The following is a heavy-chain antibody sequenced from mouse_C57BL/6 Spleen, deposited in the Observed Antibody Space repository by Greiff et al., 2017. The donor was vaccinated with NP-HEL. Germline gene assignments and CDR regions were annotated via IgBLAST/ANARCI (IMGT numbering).Heavy chain of an antibody. Sequence: VQVVESGAELVKPGASVKMSCKASGYTFTSYWITWVKQRPGQGLEWIGDIYPGSGSTNYNEKFKSKATLTVDTSSSTAYMQLSSLTSEDSAVYYCARSGSLYAMDYWGQGTSVTVSS. V-gene: IGHV1-55*01. CDR1: GYTFTSYW. D-gene: IGHD1-1*01. CDR2: IYPGSGST. J-gene: IGHJ4*01. CDR3: ARSGSLYAMDY.